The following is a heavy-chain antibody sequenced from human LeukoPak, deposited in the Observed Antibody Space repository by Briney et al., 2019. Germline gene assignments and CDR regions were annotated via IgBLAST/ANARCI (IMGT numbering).Heavy chain of an antibody. CDR3: AGLVGRYSSGLYYYYFDY. CDR2: MDLSGTT. Sequence: SGTLSLTCTVSGDSINSLDLWSWVRQPPGKGLEWIGEMDLSGTTHSNPSVKSRVTISIDKSKNQFFLNLSSVTAADTAVYYCAGLVGRYSSGLYYYYFDYWGQGTLVTVSS. J-gene: IGHJ4*02. CDR1: GDSINSLDL. D-gene: IGHD3-22*01. V-gene: IGHV4-4*02.